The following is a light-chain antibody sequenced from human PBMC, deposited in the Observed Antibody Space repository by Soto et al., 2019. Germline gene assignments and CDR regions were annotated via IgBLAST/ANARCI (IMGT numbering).Light chain of an antibody. CDR3: AGWEASLNGGV. CDR2: SNN. V-gene: IGLV1-44*01. Sequence: QSVVTQPTSASGTPGQRVTIPCSGSNSNIGSNTVNWYQQLPGAAPKLLIYSNNQRPSGVPDRFSGSKSGTSASLAITGLQSEDEADYYCAGWEASLNGGVFGGGTKLTVL. J-gene: IGLJ2*01. CDR1: NSNIGSNT.